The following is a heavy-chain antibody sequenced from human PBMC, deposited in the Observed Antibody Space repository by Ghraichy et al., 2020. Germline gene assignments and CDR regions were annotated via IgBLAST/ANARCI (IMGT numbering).Heavy chain of an antibody. CDR2: ISYDGSNK. V-gene: IGHV3-30*18. J-gene: IGHJ6*02. CDR3: AKVEAPTHYYYYGMDV. CDR1: GFTFSSYG. Sequence: GGSLRLSCAASGFTFSSYGMHWVRQAPGKGLEWVAVISYDGSNKYYADSVKGRFTISRDNSKNTLYLQMNSLRAEDTAVYYCAKVEAPTHYYYYGMDVWGQGTTVTVSS.